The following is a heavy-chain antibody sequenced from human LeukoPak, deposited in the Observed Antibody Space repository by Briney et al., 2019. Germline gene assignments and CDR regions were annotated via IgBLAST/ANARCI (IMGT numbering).Heavy chain of an antibody. CDR2: IYNTVDV. V-gene: IGHV4-59*01. Sequence: SETLSLTCTVSGGSIIGSYWTWIQQSPGKSLEYIGYIYNTVDVKYSPSLKSRVTISIDMSGNQFSLRLNSVTAADTALYYCARSRYYDSTGYNPTYYFDSWGQGALVTVSS. J-gene: IGHJ4*02. D-gene: IGHD3-22*01. CDR1: GGSIIGSY. CDR3: ARSRYYDSTGYNPTYYFDS.